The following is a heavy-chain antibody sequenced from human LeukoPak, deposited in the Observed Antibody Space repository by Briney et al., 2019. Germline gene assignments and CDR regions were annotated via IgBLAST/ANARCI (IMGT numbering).Heavy chain of an antibody. D-gene: IGHD1-1*01. J-gene: IGHJ4*02. Sequence: SETLSLTCTVSGGSISSGGYYWSWIRQPPGKGLEWIGYIYHSGSTYYNPSLKSRVTISVDRSKSQFSLKLSSVTAADTAVYYCARGLPKRRYYFDYWGQGTLVTVSS. V-gene: IGHV4-30-2*01. CDR3: ARGLPKRRYYFDY. CDR2: IYHSGST. CDR1: GGSISSGGYY.